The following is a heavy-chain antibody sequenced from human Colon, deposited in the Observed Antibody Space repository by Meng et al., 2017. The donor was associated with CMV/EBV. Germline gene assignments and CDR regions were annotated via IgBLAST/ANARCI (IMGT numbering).Heavy chain of an antibody. CDR2: LSASGRNT. Sequence: GGSLRLSCAASGFSFSSYAMNWVRQAPGKGLEWVSGLSASGRNTYYADSVKGRFTISRDNSKNTLYLQMNSLSAEDTAVYYCAKDRYSGYAPYDTIDMWGQGTMVTVSS. CDR1: GFSFSSYA. D-gene: IGHD5-12*01. J-gene: IGHJ3*02. V-gene: IGHV3-23*01. CDR3: AKDRYSGYAPYDTIDM.